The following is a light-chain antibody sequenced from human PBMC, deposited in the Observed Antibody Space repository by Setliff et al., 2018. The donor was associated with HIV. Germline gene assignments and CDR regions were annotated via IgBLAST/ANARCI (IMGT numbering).Light chain of an antibody. Sequence: VLAQPASVSGSPGQSITISCTGTSSDVGSSKFVSWYQQHPGKAPKLLIYEVSNRPSGVSDRFTGSKSANTASLTISGLQAEDEADYYCGSYTTTNSFVFGTGTKVTVL. J-gene: IGLJ1*01. CDR1: SSDVGSSKF. CDR3: GSYTTTNSFV. CDR2: EVS. V-gene: IGLV2-14*01.